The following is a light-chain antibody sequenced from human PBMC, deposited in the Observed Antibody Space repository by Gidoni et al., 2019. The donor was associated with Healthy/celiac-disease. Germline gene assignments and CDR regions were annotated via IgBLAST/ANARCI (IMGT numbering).Light chain of an antibody. Sequence: NFMLTQPHSVSESPGKTVTISCTGSSGSIASNSVQWYQQRPGSAPTTVIYEDNQRPSGVPYRFSGSIDSSSNSASLTISGLKTEDEADYYCQSYDSSNQVVFGGGTKLTVL. CDR3: QSYDSSNQVV. V-gene: IGLV6-57*02. CDR2: EDN. CDR1: SGSIASNS. J-gene: IGLJ2*01.